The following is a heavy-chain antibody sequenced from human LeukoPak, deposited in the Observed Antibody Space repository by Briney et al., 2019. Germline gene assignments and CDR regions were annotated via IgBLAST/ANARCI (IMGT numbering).Heavy chain of an antibody. D-gene: IGHD2-15*01. J-gene: IGHJ4*02. CDR3: ARYHCSGGTCYHFDY. CDR2: IYYSGST. CDR1: GGSISSHY. Sequence: PSETLPLTCTVSGGSISSHYWSWIRQPPGKGLEWIGYIYYSGSTNYNPSLKSRVTISVDTSKNQFSLKLSSVTAADTAVYYCARYHCSGGTCYHFDYWGQGALVTVSS. V-gene: IGHV4-59*08.